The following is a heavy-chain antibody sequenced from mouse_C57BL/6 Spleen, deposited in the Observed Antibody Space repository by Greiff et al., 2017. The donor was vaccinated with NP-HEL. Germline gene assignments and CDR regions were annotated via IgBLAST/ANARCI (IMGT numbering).Heavy chain of an antibody. J-gene: IGHJ4*01. Sequence: QVQLQQPGAELVKPGASVKLSCKASGYTFTSYWMHWVKQRPGRGLEWIGRIDPNSGGTKYNEKFKSKATLTVDKPSSTAYMQLSSLTSEDSAVYYCARITPEIYYGNYDAMDYWGQGTSVTVSS. CDR3: ARITPEIYYGNYDAMDY. CDR1: GYTFTSYW. V-gene: IGHV1-72*01. CDR2: IDPNSGGT. D-gene: IGHD2-1*01.